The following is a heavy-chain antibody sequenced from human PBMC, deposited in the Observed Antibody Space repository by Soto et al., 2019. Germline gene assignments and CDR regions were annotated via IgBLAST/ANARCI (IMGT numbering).Heavy chain of an antibody. CDR2: IIPIFGTA. D-gene: IGHD3-10*01. CDR1: GGTFSSYA. CDR3: AREPGNHYGSENPDAFDI. Sequence: QVQLVQSGAEVKKPGSSVKVSCKASGGTFSSYAISWVRQAPGQGLEWMGGIIPIFGTANYAQKFQGRVTITADESTSTAYMELSSLRSEDTAVYYCAREPGNHYGSENPDAFDIWGQGTMVTVSS. J-gene: IGHJ3*02. V-gene: IGHV1-69*12.